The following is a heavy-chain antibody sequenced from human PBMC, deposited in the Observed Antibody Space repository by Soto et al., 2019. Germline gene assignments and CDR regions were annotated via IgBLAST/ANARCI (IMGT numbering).Heavy chain of an antibody. CDR3: ARAAMYYDFWSGSTYYYYYMDV. CDR1: GGAFGGYY. D-gene: IGHD3-3*01. Sequence: SETLSLTCAFYGGAFGGYYWSWIGQPPGKGLEWIGEINHSGSTNYNPSLKSQFTISVHTSKSQFSLKLSSVTAADTAVYYCARAAMYYDFWSGSTYYYYYMDVWGKGTTVT. CDR2: INHSGST. V-gene: IGHV4-34*01. J-gene: IGHJ6*03.